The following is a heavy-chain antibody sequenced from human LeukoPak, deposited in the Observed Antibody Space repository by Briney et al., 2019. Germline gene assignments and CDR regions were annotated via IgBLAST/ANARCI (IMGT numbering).Heavy chain of an antibody. Sequence: PSETLSLTCTVSGGSISSYYWSWIRQPPGKGLEWIGSIYYSGSTYYNPSLKSRVTISVDTSKNQFSLKLSSVTAADTAVYYCARLLGIPSYWGQGTLVTVSS. J-gene: IGHJ4*02. CDR2: IYYSGST. CDR3: ARLLGIPSY. V-gene: IGHV4-39*01. CDR1: GGSISSYY. D-gene: IGHD7-27*01.